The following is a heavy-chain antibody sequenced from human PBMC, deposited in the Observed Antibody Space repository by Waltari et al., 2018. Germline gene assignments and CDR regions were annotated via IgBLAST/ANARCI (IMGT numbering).Heavy chain of an antibody. CDR1: GFTFSRPC. Sequence: EVQVVESGGGLVKPGGAPRLSCVASGFTFSRPCMHWVRQVSGKGLEWVSRITPDEPNPAYADAVNGRFTVSRDNAKNTVYLQMTSVRAEDTGIYYCARDRGTATPLDPWGQGTVVTVSS. V-gene: IGHV3-74*03. J-gene: IGHJ5*02. D-gene: IGHD3-10*01. CDR2: ITPDEPNP. CDR3: ARDRGTATPLDP.